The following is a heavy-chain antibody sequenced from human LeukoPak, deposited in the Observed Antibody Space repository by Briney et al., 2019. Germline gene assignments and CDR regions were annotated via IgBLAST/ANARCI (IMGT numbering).Heavy chain of an antibody. J-gene: IGHJ4*02. CDR1: GFTFSRSA. CDR2: ISYDGSNK. Sequence: GGSLRLSCAASGFTFSRSAMSWVRQAPGKGLEWVAVISYDGSNKYYADSVKGRFTISRDNSKNTLYLQMNSLRAEDTAVYYCARELDYWGQGTLVTVSS. V-gene: IGHV3-30*04. CDR3: ARELDY.